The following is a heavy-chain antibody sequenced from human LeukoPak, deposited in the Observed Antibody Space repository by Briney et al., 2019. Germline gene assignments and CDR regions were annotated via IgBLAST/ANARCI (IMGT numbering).Heavy chain of an antibody. CDR2: IYYSGST. CDR3: AXEYGDYGYSDY. CDR1: RGSISSSSYS. D-gene: IGHD4-17*01. V-gene: IGHV4-39*01. Sequence: SETLSLTCTVSRGSISSSSYSWGWIRQPPGKGLEWIGNIYYSGSTHYNPSLKSRVTISVDTSKNQFSLRLSSVTAADTAVYYCAXEYGDYGYSDYWGQGTLVTVSS. J-gene: IGHJ4*02.